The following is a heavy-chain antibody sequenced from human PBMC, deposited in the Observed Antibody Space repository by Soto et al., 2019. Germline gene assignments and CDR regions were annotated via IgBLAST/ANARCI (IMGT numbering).Heavy chain of an antibody. V-gene: IGHV3-30-3*01. CDR3: ARGINDYGDYGFYYYGMDV. J-gene: IGHJ6*02. Sequence: GESLRLSCAASGFTFSSYAMHWVRQAPGKGLEWVAVISYDGSNKYYADSVKGRFTISRDNSKNTLYLQMNSLRAEDTAVYYCARGINDYGDYGFYYYGMDVWGQGTTVTVSS. CDR1: GFTFSSYA. CDR2: ISYDGSNK. D-gene: IGHD4-17*01.